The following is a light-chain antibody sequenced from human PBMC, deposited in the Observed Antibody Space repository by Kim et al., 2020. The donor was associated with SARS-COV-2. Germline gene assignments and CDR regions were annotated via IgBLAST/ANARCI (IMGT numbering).Light chain of an antibody. J-gene: IGLJ3*02. Sequence: QSITIACTGTSSDVDDYNYVSGYQQHPGKAPKLMIYEVTKRPSGVSYRFSGSKSGNTASLTISGLQAEDEADYYCSSYTSSSGLMVFGGGTQLTVL. CDR3: SSYTSSSGLMV. CDR2: EVT. CDR1: SSDVDDYNY. V-gene: IGLV2-14*01.